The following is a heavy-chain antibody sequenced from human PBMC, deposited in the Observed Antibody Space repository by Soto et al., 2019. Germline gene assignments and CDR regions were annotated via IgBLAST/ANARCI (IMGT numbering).Heavy chain of an antibody. D-gene: IGHD6-13*01. V-gene: IGHV4-59*01. CDR3: ARASDEITIAAAGTFYYWFDP. CDR2: TYYSGST. Sequence: PSETLSLTCTVSGGSISSYYWSWIRQPPGKGLEWIGYTYYSGSTNYNPSLKSRVTISVDTSKNQFSLKLSSVTAADTAVYYCARASDEITIAAAGTFYYWFDPWGQGTLVTVSS. J-gene: IGHJ5*02. CDR1: GGSISSYY.